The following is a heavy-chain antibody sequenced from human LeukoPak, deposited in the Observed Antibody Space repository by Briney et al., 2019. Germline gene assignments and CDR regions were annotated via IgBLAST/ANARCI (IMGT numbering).Heavy chain of an antibody. Sequence: GGSLRLSCAASGFTFSSSIMHWVRHVPGKGLEWVSVISCDGSKKYHADSVKGRFTISRDNSENTLYLQMNSLRAEDTAVYYCARDEGTRWNRANDAFEICGQGTLVTVSS. V-gene: IGHV3-30*01. CDR1: GFTFSSSI. J-gene: IGHJ3*02. D-gene: IGHD1/OR15-1a*01. CDR3: ARDEGTRWNRANDAFEI. CDR2: ISCDGSKK.